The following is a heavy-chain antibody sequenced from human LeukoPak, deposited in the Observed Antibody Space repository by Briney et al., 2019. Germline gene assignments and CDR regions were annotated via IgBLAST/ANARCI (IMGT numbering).Heavy chain of an antibody. D-gene: IGHD2-15*01. CDR3: TREWTLHHSFDI. Sequence: PGGSLRLSCEASGFTFSEKYMNWIRQAPGKGLEWLSSISAGGSATRYADSVKGRVTISRDDSKNSLFLQMDSLRVEDTGIYYCTREWTLHHSFDIWGQGAKVTVAS. V-gene: IGHV3-11*01. CDR1: GFTFSEKY. J-gene: IGHJ3*02. CDR2: ISAGGSAT.